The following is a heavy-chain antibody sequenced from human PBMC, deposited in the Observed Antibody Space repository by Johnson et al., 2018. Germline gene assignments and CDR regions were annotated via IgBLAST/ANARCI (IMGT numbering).Heavy chain of an antibody. J-gene: IGHJ3*02. V-gene: IGHV3-13*01. CDR1: GFTFSSYD. D-gene: IGHD3-3*01. Sequence: VQLVQSGGGLVQPGGSLRLSCAASGFTFSSYDMHWVRKATGKGLEWVSAIGTAGDTYYPGSVKGRSTISRENAKNSLYLQMNSLRAGDTAVYYCAKDGVLKQRDAFDIWGQGTMVTVSS. CDR2: IGTAGDT. CDR3: AKDGVLKQRDAFDI.